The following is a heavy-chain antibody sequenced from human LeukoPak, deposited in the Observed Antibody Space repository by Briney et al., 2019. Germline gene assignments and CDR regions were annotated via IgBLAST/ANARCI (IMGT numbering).Heavy chain of an antibody. CDR2: IYSSGST. CDR3: ARLVIPAAINRRRPPAGTDFDI. V-gene: IGHV4-59*08. CDR1: GGSISSYY. Sequence: SETLSLTCTVSGGSISSYYWSWIRQPPGKGLEWIGYIYSSGSTNYNPSLKSRVTISVDTSNNQFSLKLSSVTAADTAVYYCARLVIPAAINRRRPPAGTDFDIWGQGTMVTVSS. J-gene: IGHJ3*02. D-gene: IGHD2-2*01.